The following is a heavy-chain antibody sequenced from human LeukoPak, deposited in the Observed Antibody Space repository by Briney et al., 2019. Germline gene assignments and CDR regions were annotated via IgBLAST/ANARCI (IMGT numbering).Heavy chain of an antibody. J-gene: IGHJ3*02. V-gene: IGHV4-34*01. Sequence: SETLSLTCAVYGGSFSGYYWSWIRQPPGKGLEWIGEINNSGSTNYNPSLKSPLTISVDTSKTQFSLKLSSVTAADTAVYYCARGGSSTSSGHAFDIWGQGTMVTVSS. CDR1: GGSFSGYY. CDR2: INNSGST. CDR3: ARGGSSTSSGHAFDI. D-gene: IGHD2-2*01.